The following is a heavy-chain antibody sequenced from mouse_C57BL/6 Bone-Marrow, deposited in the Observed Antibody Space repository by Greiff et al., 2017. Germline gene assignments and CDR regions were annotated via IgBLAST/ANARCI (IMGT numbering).Heavy chain of an antibody. Sequence: EVQLVESGGDLVKPGGSLNLSCAASGFTFSSYGMSWVRQTPDKRLEWVATISSGGSYTYYPDSVKGRFTISRDNAKNTLYLQMSSLKSEDTAMYYCARSPLYYYGSSPYCDYWGQGTTLTVSS. CDR2: ISSGGSYT. J-gene: IGHJ2*01. D-gene: IGHD1-1*01. V-gene: IGHV5-6*01. CDR1: GFTFSSYG. CDR3: ARSPLYYYGSSPYCDY.